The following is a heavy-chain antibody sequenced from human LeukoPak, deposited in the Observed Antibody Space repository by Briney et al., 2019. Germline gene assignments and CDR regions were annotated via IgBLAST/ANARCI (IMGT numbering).Heavy chain of an antibody. Sequence: SEPRSLTCAISGDSVSSNSAAWDWIRQSPSRGLEWLGRKYYRSKWYNDSAVSVKSRITINPDTSKNQFSLQLSSVTPEDSAVYYCARERLSDYYSGMDVWGRGTTVT. CDR1: GDSVSSNSAA. V-gene: IGHV6-1*01. CDR2: KYYRSKWYN. CDR3: ARERLSDYYSGMDV. D-gene: IGHD2/OR15-2a*01. J-gene: IGHJ6*02.